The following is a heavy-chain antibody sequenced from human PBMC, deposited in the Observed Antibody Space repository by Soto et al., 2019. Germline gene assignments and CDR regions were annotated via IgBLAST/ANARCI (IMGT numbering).Heavy chain of an antibody. CDR1: GGSISSYY. Sequence: SETLSLTCTVSGGSISSYYWSWIRQPPGKGLEWIGYIYYSGSTNYNPSLKSRVTISVDTSKNQFSLKLSSVTAADTAVYYCARAGSGQWQYYGMDVWGQGTTVTVSS. CDR2: IYYSGST. V-gene: IGHV4-59*01. CDR3: ARAGSGQWQYYGMDV. D-gene: IGHD3-3*01. J-gene: IGHJ6*02.